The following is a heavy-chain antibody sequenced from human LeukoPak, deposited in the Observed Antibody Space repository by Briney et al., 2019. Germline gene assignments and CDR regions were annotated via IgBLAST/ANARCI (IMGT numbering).Heavy chain of an antibody. CDR2: ISGSGGST. D-gene: IGHD3-16*01. CDR3: AKGYYDYVWGSYYFDY. CDR1: GLTFSSYA. V-gene: IGHV3-23*01. Sequence: GGSLRLSCAASGLTFSSYAMSWVRQAPGKGLEWVSAISGSGGSTYYADSVKGRFTISRDNSRDTLYLQMNSLRAEDTAVYYCAKGYYDYVWGSYYFDYWGQGTLVTVSS. J-gene: IGHJ4*02.